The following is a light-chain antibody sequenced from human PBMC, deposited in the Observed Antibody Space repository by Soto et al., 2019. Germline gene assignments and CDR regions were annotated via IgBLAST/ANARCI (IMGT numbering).Light chain of an antibody. CDR1: QSVSSTF. V-gene: IGKV3-20*01. J-gene: IGKJ1*01. Sequence: EVVLTQSPDTLSLSPGERATLSCRASQSVSSTFLAWYKQRPGQAPRLLIYGASSRATGIPDRFSGSGSGTDFTLTITSLEPEDFALYYCQQFGTSATFGQGTKVDIK. CDR3: QQFGTSAT. CDR2: GAS.